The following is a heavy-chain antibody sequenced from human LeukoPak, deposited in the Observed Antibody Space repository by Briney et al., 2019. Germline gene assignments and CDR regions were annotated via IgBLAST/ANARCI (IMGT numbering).Heavy chain of an antibody. D-gene: IGHD4-23*01. Sequence: PGGSLRLSRAASGFTFSSYSMTWVRQSPGKGLEWISFIGPSSNGIKYADSMKGRFTISRDNAKNSLYLQMNSLRAEDTAVYYCARVHYFYGGNSEVYFDYWGQGTLVTVSS. CDR2: IGPSSNGI. CDR3: ARVHYFYGGNSEVYFDY. J-gene: IGHJ4*02. CDR1: GFTFSSYS. V-gene: IGHV3-21*01.